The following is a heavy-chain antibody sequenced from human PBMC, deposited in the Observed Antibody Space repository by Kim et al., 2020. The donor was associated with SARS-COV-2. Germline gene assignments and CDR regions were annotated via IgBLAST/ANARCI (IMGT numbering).Heavy chain of an antibody. D-gene: IGHD6-19*01. V-gene: IGHV5-51*01. CDR3: ARHGSENSVAVGFDY. Sequence: PSFQGQVTISADKSISTAYLQWSSLKASDTAMYYCARHGSENSVAVGFDYWGQGTLVTVSS. J-gene: IGHJ4*02.